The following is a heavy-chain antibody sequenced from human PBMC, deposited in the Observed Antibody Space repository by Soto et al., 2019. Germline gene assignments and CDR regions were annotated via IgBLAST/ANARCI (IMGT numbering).Heavy chain of an antibody. CDR3: ARQPTVNPYYYYGMDV. Sequence: GESLKISCKGSGYSFTSYWIGWVRQMPGKGLEWMGIIYPGDSDTRYSPSFQGQVTISADKSISTAYLQWSSLKASDTAMYYCARQPTVNPYYYYGMDVWGQGTTVTVSS. J-gene: IGHJ6*02. CDR1: GYSFTSYW. V-gene: IGHV5-51*01. D-gene: IGHD4-17*01. CDR2: IYPGDSDT.